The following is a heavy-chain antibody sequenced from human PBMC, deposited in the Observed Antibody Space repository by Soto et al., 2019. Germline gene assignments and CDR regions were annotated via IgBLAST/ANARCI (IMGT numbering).Heavy chain of an antibody. Sequence: ASVKVSCKASGYTFTSYYMHWVRQAPGQGLEWMGIINPSGGSTSYAQKFQGRVTMTRDTSTSTVYMELSSLRSEDTDVYYCARGIRWLNPARLFDYLGKGTRVNLSS. V-gene: IGHV1-46*01. CDR3: ARGIRWLNPARLFDY. CDR2: INPSGGST. D-gene: IGHD1-20*01. J-gene: IGHJ4*02. CDR1: GYTFTSYY.